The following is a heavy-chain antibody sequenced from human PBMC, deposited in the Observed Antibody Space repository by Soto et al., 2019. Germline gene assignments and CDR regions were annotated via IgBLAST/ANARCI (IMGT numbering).Heavy chain of an antibody. Sequence: SETLSLTCTVSGGSISSYYWSWIRQPAGKGLEWIGRIYTSGSTNYNPSLKSRVTMSVDTSKNQFSLKLSSVTAADTAVYYCARGGYCSSTSCRHYYYYGMDVWGQGTMVTVSS. CDR1: GGSISSYY. V-gene: IGHV4-4*07. CDR2: IYTSGST. J-gene: IGHJ6*02. D-gene: IGHD2-2*01. CDR3: ARGGYCSSTSCRHYYYYGMDV.